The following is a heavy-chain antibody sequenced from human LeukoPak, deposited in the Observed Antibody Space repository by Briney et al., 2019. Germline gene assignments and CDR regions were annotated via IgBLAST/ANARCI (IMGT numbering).Heavy chain of an antibody. CDR1: RFTFSDCW. CDR2: IKQDGSEK. J-gene: IGHJ4*02. Sequence: GGSLRLSCAASRFTFSDCWMSWVRHAPGKGLEWVANIKQDGSEKYYVDSVKGRFTISRDNAKNSLYLQMNSLRAEDTAVYYCARDSGIRGSYYFDSWGQGTLVTVSS. V-gene: IGHV3-7*01. D-gene: IGHD1-14*01. CDR3: ARDSGIRGSYYFDS.